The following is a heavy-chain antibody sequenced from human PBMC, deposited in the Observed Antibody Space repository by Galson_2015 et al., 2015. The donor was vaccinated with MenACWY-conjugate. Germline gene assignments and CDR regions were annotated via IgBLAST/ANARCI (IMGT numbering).Heavy chain of an antibody. CDR2: ISGRSGST. D-gene: IGHD1-26*01. Sequence: SLRLSCAASGFTFSSYGMSWVRQAPEKGLEWVSGISGRSGSTYYADSVKGRFTISRDNPKNTLYLQMNSLRAEDTAVYYCVKSSWVASGWGYFDYWGQGTLVTVSS. J-gene: IGHJ4*02. V-gene: IGHV3-23*01. CDR3: VKSSWVASGWGYFDY. CDR1: GFTFSSYG.